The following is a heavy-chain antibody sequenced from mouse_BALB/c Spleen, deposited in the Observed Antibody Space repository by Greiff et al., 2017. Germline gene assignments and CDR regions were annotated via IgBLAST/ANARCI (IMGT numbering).Heavy chain of an antibody. J-gene: IGHJ4*01. CDR1: GFTFSSYT. Sequence: EVKVVESGGGLVKPGGSLKLSCAASGFTFSSYTMSWVRQTPEKRLEWVATISSGGSYTYYPDSVKGRFTISRDNAKNTLYLQMSSLKSEDTAMYYCTRDNIPYAMDYWGQGTSVTVSS. CDR3: TRDNIPYAMDY. CDR2: ISSGGSYT. V-gene: IGHV5-6-4*01.